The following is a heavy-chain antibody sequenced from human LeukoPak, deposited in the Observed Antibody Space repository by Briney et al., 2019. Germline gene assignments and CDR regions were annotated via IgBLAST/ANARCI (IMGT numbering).Heavy chain of an antibody. CDR3: ARFYSSGCDY. D-gene: IGHD6-19*01. CDR1: GGSISSYY. V-gene: IGHV4-59*01. CDR2: IYYSGST. Sequence: PSETLSLTCTVSGGSISSYYWSWIRQPPGKGLEWIGYIYYSGSTNYNPSLKSRVTISVDTSKNQFSLKLCSVTAADTAVYYCARFYSSGCDYWGQGTLVTVSS. J-gene: IGHJ4*02.